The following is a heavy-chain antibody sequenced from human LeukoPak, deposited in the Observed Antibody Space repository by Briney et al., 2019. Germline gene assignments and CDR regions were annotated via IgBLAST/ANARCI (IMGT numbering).Heavy chain of an antibody. CDR3: ARATIAAAGPDAFDI. V-gene: IGHV3-30-3*01. J-gene: IGHJ3*02. CDR2: ISYDGSNK. Sequence: GGSLRLSCAASGFTFSSYAMHWVRQAPGKGLEWVAVISYDGSNKYYADSVKGRFTISRDNSKNTLYLQMNSLRAEDTAVYYCARATIAAAGPDAFDIWGLGTMVTVSS. CDR1: GFTFSSYA. D-gene: IGHD6-13*01.